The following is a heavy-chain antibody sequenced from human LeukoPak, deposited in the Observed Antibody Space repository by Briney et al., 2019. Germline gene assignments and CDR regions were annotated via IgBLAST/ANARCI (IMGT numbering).Heavy chain of an antibody. CDR3: ARAGHTSAWYYFEY. CDR1: GFMFSSYA. D-gene: IGHD2-2*01. CDR2: ISYDGNNK. J-gene: IGHJ4*02. V-gene: IGHV3-30-3*01. Sequence: PGVSLRLSCAASGFMFSSYAMNWVRQAPGKGLEWVSLISYDGNNKYYADSVKGRFTISRDNSKNTLYLQLNSLRAEDTAVYYCARAGHTSAWYYFEYWGQGTLVTVSS.